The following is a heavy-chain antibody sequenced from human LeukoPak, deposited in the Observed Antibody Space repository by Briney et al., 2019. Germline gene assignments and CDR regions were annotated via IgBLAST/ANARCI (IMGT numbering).Heavy chain of an antibody. V-gene: IGHV5-51*01. Sequence: GESLKISCKGSGYSFTSYWIGWVRQMPGKGLEWMGIIYPGDSDTRYSPSFQGQVTISADKSISTAYLQWSSLKASDTAMYYCARQEGFDFWSGFYTGYYSGMDVWGQGTTVTVSS. J-gene: IGHJ6*02. CDR1: GYSFTSYW. D-gene: IGHD3-3*01. CDR3: ARQEGFDFWSGFYTGYYSGMDV. CDR2: IYPGDSDT.